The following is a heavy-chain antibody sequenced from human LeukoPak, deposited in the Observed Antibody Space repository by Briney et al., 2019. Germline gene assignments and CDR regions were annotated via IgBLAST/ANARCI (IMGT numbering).Heavy chain of an antibody. D-gene: IGHD1-26*01. Sequence: GESLKISCKGSGYSFTSYWIGWVRQMPGKGLEWMGTIYPGDSDTRYSPSFQGQVTISADKSISTAYLQWSSLKASDTAMYYCASQEGGSYPQGYYYYMDVWGKGTTVTVSS. V-gene: IGHV5-51*01. CDR2: IYPGDSDT. CDR1: GYSFTSYW. J-gene: IGHJ6*03. CDR3: ASQEGGSYPQGYYYYMDV.